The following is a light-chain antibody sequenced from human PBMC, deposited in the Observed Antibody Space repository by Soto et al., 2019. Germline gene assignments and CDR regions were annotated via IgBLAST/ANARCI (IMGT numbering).Light chain of an antibody. V-gene: IGLV2-23*01. J-gene: IGLJ2*01. CDR3: CSYAGSSIHVV. CDR1: SSDVGSYNL. CDR2: EGS. Sequence: QSALTQPASVSGSPGRSITISCTGTSSDVGSYNLVSWYQQHPGKAPKLIIYEGSKRPSGVSNRLSGSKSGNTASLTISGLQAEDEADYYCCSYAGSSIHVVFGGGTKLTVL.